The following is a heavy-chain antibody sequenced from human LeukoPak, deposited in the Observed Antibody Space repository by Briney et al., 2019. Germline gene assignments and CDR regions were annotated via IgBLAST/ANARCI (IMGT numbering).Heavy chain of an antibody. Sequence: GGSLRLPCAASGFTFSSYAMSWVRQAPGKGLEWVSAISGSGGSTYYADSVKGRFTISGDNSKNTLYLQMNSLRAEDTAVYYCAKSPYYYDSSGYYYFDYWGQGTLVTVSS. V-gene: IGHV3-23*01. D-gene: IGHD3-22*01. CDR3: AKSPYYYDSSGYYYFDY. CDR1: GFTFSSYA. CDR2: ISGSGGST. J-gene: IGHJ4*02.